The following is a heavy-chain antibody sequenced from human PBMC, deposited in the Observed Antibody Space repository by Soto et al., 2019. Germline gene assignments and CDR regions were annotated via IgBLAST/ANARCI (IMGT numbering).Heavy chain of an antibody. Sequence: TLXLTCNLSGXSYSXSTYSWSWIRQPPGKALQWIGFIYQSGVTSYNPSLASRVSISLDRSNNQCSLKLKSVTAADTAVYFCARGNPWDYWGQGTLVTVSS. CDR2: IYQSGVT. CDR3: ARGNPWDY. V-gene: IGHV4-30-2*01. J-gene: IGHJ4*02. CDR1: GXSYSXSTYS.